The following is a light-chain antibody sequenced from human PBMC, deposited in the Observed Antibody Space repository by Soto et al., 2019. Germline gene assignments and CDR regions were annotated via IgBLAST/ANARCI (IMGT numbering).Light chain of an antibody. J-gene: IGKJ4*01. CDR3: QRYNNWPLT. CDR1: QSVNSN. Sequence: DIVLTQSPATLSLSPGERATLSCRASQSVNSNLGWYQQRFGQAPRLLISDASNRATGIPARFSGSGSGTDFTLTISSLEPEDFAVYYCQRYNNWPLTFGGGTKVDIK. CDR2: DAS. V-gene: IGKV3-11*01.